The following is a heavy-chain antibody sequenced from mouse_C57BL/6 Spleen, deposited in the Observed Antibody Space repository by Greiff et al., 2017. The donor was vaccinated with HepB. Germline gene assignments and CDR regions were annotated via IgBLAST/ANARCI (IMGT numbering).Heavy chain of an antibody. CDR2: IHPNSGST. V-gene: IGHV1-64*01. CDR1: GYTFTSYW. Sequence: VQLQQPGAELVKPGASVKLSCKASGYTFTSYWIHWVKQRPGQGLEWIGMIHPNSGSTNYNEKFKSKATLTVDKSPSTAYMQLSSLTSEDSAVYYCAPFLLRSGDFDYWGQGTTLTVSS. D-gene: IGHD1-1*01. CDR3: APFLLRSGDFDY. J-gene: IGHJ2*01.